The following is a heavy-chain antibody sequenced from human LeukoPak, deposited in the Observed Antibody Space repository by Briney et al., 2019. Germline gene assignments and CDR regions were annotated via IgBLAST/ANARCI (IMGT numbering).Heavy chain of an antibody. V-gene: IGHV4-38-2*02. CDR1: GYSISSGYQ. Sequence: NTSETLSLTCAVSGYSISSGYQWAWIRQSPGKGLEWIGSIYHSGSAHYNPSLKSRVTISVETSKNQFSPKMYSVTAADTAVYYCARDPRWLTPDCTSTSCYENYFDPWGQGTLVTVSS. CDR3: ARDPRWLTPDCTSTSCYENYFDP. J-gene: IGHJ5*02. D-gene: IGHD2-2*01. CDR2: IYHSGSA.